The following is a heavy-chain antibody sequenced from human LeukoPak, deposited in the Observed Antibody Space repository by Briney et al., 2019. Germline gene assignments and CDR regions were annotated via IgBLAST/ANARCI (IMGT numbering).Heavy chain of an antibody. CDR1: GGSFSGCY. CDR2: INHSGST. J-gene: IGHJ5*02. Sequence: SETLSPTCAVYGGSFSGCYWSWIRQPPGKGLEWIGEINHSGSTNYNPSLKSRVTISVDTSKNQFSLKLSSVTAADTAVYYCARVLYDIVVVPRNWFDPWGQGTLVTVSS. CDR3: ARVLYDIVVVPRNWFDP. V-gene: IGHV4-34*01. D-gene: IGHD2-2*01.